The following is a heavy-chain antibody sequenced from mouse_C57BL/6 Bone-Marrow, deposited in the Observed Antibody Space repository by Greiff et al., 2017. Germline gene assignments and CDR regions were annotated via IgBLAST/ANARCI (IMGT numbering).Heavy chain of an antibody. J-gene: IGHJ2*01. CDR2: INPSSGYT. Sequence: QVQLKQSGAELAKPGASVKLSCKASGYTFTSYWMHWVKQRPGQGLEWIGYINPSSGYTKYNQKFKDKATLTAEKSSSTAYMQLSSLTYEDSAVYYCARGTTNFDYWGQGTTLTVSS. CDR3: ARGTTNFDY. CDR1: GYTFTSYW. D-gene: IGHD1-1*01. V-gene: IGHV1-7*01.